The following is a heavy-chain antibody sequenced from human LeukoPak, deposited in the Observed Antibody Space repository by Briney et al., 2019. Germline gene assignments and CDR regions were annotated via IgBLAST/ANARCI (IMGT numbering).Heavy chain of an antibody. J-gene: IGHJ5*02. D-gene: IGHD6-19*01. CDR1: GGSISSGDYY. CDR2: IYYSGST. Sequence: PSQTLSLTCTVSGGSISSGDYYWSWIRQPPGKGLEWIGYIYYSGSTYYNPSLKSRVTISVDTSKNQFSLKLSSVTAADTAVYYCARHSYSSGWYWFDPWGQGTLVTVSS. CDR3: ARHSYSSGWYWFDP. V-gene: IGHV4-30-4*01.